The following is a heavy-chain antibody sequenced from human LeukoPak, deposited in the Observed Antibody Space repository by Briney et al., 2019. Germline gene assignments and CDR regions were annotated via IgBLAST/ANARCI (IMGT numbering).Heavy chain of an antibody. CDR3: ARDEEKGSGWYYYYYYYMDV. J-gene: IGHJ6*03. CDR1: GFTFSSYS. D-gene: IGHD6-19*01. CDR2: ISSSSSYI. V-gene: IGHV3-21*01. Sequence: GGSLRLSCAASGFTFSSYSMNWVRQAPGKGLEWVSSISSSSSYIYYADSVKGRFTISRDNAKNSLYLQMNSLRAEDTAVYYCARDEEKGSGWYYYYYYYMDVWGKGTTVTVSS.